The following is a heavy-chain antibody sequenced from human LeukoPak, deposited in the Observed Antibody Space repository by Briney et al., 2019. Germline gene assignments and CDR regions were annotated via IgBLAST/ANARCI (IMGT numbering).Heavy chain of an antibody. D-gene: IGHD3-3*01. Sequence: GGSLRLSCAASGFTFSAAWMTWVRQAPGKRLEWVGHIKSETDGGTTDYAAPVKGRFTISRDDSKDTLYLQMNSLKTEDTAVYYCATEYYGSLYNYWGQGTLVTVSS. CDR2: IKSETDGGTT. CDR3: ATEYYGSLYNY. CDR1: GFTFSAAW. V-gene: IGHV3-15*01. J-gene: IGHJ4*02.